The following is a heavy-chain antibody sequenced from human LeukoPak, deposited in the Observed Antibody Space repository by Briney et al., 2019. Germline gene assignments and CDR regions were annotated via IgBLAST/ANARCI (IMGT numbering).Heavy chain of an antibody. Sequence: PGGSLTLSCAASGFTFSSIAMSWVRQAPDKGLEWVSTISGSGAGTYYADSGKGRFTIARDASKNTLYLQMKSLRADDTAVYYCAKDLGRYRNNFFDYWGQGTLVTVSS. CDR1: GFTFSSIA. V-gene: IGHV3-23*01. CDR3: AKDLGRYRNNFFDY. CDR2: ISGSGAGT. J-gene: IGHJ4*02. D-gene: IGHD1-26*01.